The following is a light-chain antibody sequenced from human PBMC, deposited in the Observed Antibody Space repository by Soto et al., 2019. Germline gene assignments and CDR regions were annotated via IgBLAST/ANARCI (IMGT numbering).Light chain of an antibody. CDR2: EVS. CDR1: SSDVGGYNY. Sequence: QSALTQPASVSGSPGQSITISCTGTSSDVGGYNYVSWYQQHPGKAPKLMIYEVSNRPSGVSNRFSGAKSGNTASLTISGLQAEDEADYYCSSYTSSSTPHVVFGGGTQRTVL. J-gene: IGLJ2*01. V-gene: IGLV2-14*01. CDR3: SSYTSSSTPHVV.